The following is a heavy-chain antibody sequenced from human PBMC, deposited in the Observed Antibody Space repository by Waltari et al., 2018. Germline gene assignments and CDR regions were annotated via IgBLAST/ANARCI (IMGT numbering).Heavy chain of an antibody. Sequence: EVQLVQSGAEVKKPGESLKISCKGSGYSFTSYWIGWVRQMPGKGLEWMGIIYPGDSDTRYSPSFQGQVTISADKSISTAYLQWSSLKASDTAMYYCARQRRDGSGSYYDWYFDLWGRGTLVTVSS. CDR3: ARQRRDGSGSYYDWYFDL. D-gene: IGHD3-10*01. CDR1: GYSFTSYW. J-gene: IGHJ2*01. V-gene: IGHV5-51*01. CDR2: IYPGDSDT.